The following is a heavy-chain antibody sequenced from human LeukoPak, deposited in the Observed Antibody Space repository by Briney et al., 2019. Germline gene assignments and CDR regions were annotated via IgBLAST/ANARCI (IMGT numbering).Heavy chain of an antibody. D-gene: IGHD2-8*01. J-gene: IGHJ5*02. Sequence: SETLSLTCTVSGGSISSYYWSWIRQPPGKGLEWIGYIYYSGSTNYNPSLKSRVTISVDTSKNQFSLKLSSVTAADTAVYYCARGLDCTNGVCYDMSLLDPWGQGTLVTVSS. CDR2: IYYSGST. CDR3: ARGLDCTNGVCYDMSLLDP. CDR1: GGSISSYY. V-gene: IGHV4-59*01.